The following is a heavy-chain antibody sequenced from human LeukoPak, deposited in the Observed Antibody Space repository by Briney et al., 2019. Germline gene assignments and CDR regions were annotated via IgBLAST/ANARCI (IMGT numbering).Heavy chain of an antibody. D-gene: IGHD6-13*01. Sequence: PSETLSLTCSVSGGSISSYYWSWIRNAPAKTLEYIGYIYYSGSANYNPSLRSRVTISVDTSKNQFSLKLTSVTAADTAVYYCARQRQQLVQDAFDIWGQGTMVTVSS. J-gene: IGHJ3*02. CDR1: GGSISSYY. V-gene: IGHV4-59*08. CDR3: ARQRQQLVQDAFDI. CDR2: IYYSGSA.